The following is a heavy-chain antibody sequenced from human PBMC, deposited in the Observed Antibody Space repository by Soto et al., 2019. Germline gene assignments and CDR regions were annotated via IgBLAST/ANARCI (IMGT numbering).Heavy chain of an antibody. V-gene: IGHV1-2*02. Sequence: GASVKVSCKASGYTFTGYYMHWVRQAPGQGLGWMGWINPNSGGTNYAQKFQGRVTMTRDTSISTAYMELSRLRSDDTAVYYCERARAYCNNGVCYPGGMDVWGQGTTVTVSS. J-gene: IGHJ6*02. CDR3: ERARAYCNNGVCYPGGMDV. D-gene: IGHD2-8*01. CDR2: INPNSGGT. CDR1: GYTFTGYY.